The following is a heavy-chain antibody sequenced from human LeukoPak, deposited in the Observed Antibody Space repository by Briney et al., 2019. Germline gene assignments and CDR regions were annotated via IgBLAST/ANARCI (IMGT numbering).Heavy chain of an antibody. V-gene: IGHV3-30*04. CDR1: GFTFSSYA. D-gene: IGHD2-2*01. CDR2: ISYDGSNK. J-gene: IGHJ4*02. Sequence: GGSLRLPCAASGFTFSSYALHWVRQAPGKGLECVAVISYDGSNKYYADSVKGRFTISRDNSKNTLYLQMNSLRAEDTAVYYCAKASAALRDYFDYWGQGTLVTVSS. CDR3: AKASAALRDYFDY.